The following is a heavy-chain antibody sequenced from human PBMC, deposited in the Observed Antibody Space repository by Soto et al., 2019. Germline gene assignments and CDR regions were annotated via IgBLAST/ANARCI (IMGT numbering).Heavy chain of an antibody. CDR3: ARGRTPHYYYGMDV. J-gene: IGHJ6*02. Sequence: GASLKVSCKASGYTFTSYAMHWVRQAPGQRLEWMGWINANSGNTEYAQKFQGRVTMTRNTSISTAYMELSSLRSEDTAVYYCARGRTPHYYYGMDVWGQGTPVTVSS. V-gene: IGHV1-8*02. CDR1: GYTFTSYA. CDR2: INANSGNT.